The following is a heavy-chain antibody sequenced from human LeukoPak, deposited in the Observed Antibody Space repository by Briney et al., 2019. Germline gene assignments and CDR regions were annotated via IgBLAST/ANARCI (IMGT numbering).Heavy chain of an antibody. J-gene: IGHJ4*02. CDR1: GYTFTSYG. D-gene: IGHD6-13*01. Sequence: ASVKVSCKASGYTFTSYGISWVRQAPGQGLEGMGGISAYNGNTNYAQKLQGRVTMTTDTSTSTAYMELRSLRSDDTAVYYCARRIAAAGTFDYWGQGTLVTVSS. CDR3: ARRIAAAGTFDY. CDR2: ISAYNGNT. V-gene: IGHV1-18*01.